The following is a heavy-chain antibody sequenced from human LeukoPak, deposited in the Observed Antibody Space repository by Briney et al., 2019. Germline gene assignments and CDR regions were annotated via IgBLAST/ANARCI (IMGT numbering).Heavy chain of an antibody. Sequence: ASVKVSCKASGYTFTGYYMHWVRQAPGQGLEWMGWINPNSGGTNYAQKFQGRVTMTRDTSTSTVYMELSSLRSEDTAVYYCARDRTIYGGNSYYFDYWGQGTLVTVSS. CDR3: ARDRTIYGGNSYYFDY. J-gene: IGHJ4*02. D-gene: IGHD4-23*01. V-gene: IGHV1-2*02. CDR1: GYTFTGYY. CDR2: INPNSGGT.